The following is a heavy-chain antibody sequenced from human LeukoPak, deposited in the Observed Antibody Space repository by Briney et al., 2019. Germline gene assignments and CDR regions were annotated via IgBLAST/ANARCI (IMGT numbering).Heavy chain of an antibody. CDR3: ARGVRIAAAGYIDY. D-gene: IGHD6-13*01. CDR1: GFTFNSFW. CDR2: ISYDGPNK. Sequence: GGSLRLSCAASGFTFNSFWMYWVRQVPGKGLEWVAAISYDGPNKRYADSVKGRFTISRDNSKNTLYLQMNSLRAEDTAVYYCARGVRIAAAGYIDYWGQGTLVTVSS. J-gene: IGHJ4*02. V-gene: IGHV3-30*03.